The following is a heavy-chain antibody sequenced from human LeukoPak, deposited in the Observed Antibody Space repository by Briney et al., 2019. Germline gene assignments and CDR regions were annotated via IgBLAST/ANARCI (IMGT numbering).Heavy chain of an antibody. Sequence: GGSLRLSCAASGFTVSSNYMSWVRQAPGKGLEWVSVIYSGSSTYYADSVKGRFTISRDNSKNTLYLQMNSLRAEDTAVYYCANTRDMYYFDYWGQGTLVTVSS. CDR1: GFTVSSNY. J-gene: IGHJ4*02. CDR3: ANTRDMYYFDY. CDR2: IYSGSST. V-gene: IGHV3-66*01.